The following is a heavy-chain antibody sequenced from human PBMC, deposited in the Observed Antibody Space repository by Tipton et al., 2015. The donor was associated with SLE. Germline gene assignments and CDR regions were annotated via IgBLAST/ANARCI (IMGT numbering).Heavy chain of an antibody. CDR1: GGSISTYY. D-gene: IGHD1-26*01. V-gene: IGHV4-59*01. Sequence: TLSLTCTVSGGSISTYYWSWIRQPPGKGLEWIGYIYHSGNTIYNPSLQSRVTISVDTSKNQFSLKLSSVTAADTAVYYCARSGSYPYYYYYMDVWGKGTTVTVSS. J-gene: IGHJ6*03. CDR3: ARSGSYPYYYYYMDV. CDR2: IYHSGNT.